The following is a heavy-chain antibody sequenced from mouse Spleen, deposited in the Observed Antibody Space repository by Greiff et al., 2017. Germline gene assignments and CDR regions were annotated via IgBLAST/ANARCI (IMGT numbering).Heavy chain of an antibody. Sequence: VQLQQSGAELVRPGTSVKVSCKASGYAFTNYLIEWVKQRPGQGLEWIGVINPGSGGTNYNEKFKGKATLTADKSSSTAYMQLSSLTSEDSAVYFCARSGGYYYGSSPEYFDVWGTGTTVTVSS. CDR3: ARSGGYYYGSSPEYFDV. V-gene: IGHV1-54*01. CDR2: INPGSGGT. D-gene: IGHD1-1*01. CDR1: GYAFTNYL. J-gene: IGHJ1*03.